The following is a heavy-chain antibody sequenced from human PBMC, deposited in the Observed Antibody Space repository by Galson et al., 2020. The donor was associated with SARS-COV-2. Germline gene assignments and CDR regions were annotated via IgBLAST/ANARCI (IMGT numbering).Heavy chain of an antibody. CDR3: ARGDMGNDYFDY. CDR2: IYSDGSST. D-gene: IGHD7-27*01. Sequence: ALHGESLKISCAASGFTFSSSWMHWVRQAPGKGLVWVSRIYSDGSSTSYADSVKGRFTISGDNAKNTLYLQMNNLRAEDTAVYYCARGDMGNDYFDYWGQVPLVTVSS. J-gene: IGHJ4*02. V-gene: IGHV3-74*01. CDR1: GFTFSSSW.